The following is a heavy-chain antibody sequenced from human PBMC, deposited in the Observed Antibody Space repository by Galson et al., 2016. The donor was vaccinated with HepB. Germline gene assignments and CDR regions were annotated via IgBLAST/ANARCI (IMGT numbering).Heavy chain of an antibody. Sequence: LRLSCAASGFTFSFYSMNWFRQAPGKGLEWLSYISSGSSTIYYADSVKGRFTISRDNAQNSLFLQMSSLRDEDTAVYYCAVISMTIVVGDAFDVWGQGTMVTVSS. CDR1: GFTFSFYS. V-gene: IGHV3-48*02. CDR3: AVISMTIVVGDAFDV. D-gene: IGHD3-22*01. J-gene: IGHJ3*01. CDR2: ISSGSSTI.